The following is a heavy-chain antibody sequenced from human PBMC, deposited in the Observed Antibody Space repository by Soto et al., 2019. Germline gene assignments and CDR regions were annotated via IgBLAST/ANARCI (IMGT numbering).Heavy chain of an antibody. V-gene: IGHV3-48*01. J-gene: IGHJ6*02. CDR3: ARQRSMDV. Sequence: GGSLRLSCAASGFSFNDYSMNWVRQAPVKGLEWVSYISRSSGTIYYADSVKGRFTISRDNAKNSLYLQMNSLRAEDTAVYYCARQRSMDVWGQGTTVTVSS. CDR2: ISRSSGTI. CDR1: GFSFNDYS.